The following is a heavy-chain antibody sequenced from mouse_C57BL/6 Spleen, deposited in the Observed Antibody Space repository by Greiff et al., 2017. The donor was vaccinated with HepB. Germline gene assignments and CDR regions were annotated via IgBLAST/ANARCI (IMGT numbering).Heavy chain of an antibody. J-gene: IGHJ2*01. CDR1: GYAFSSSW. D-gene: IGHD2-3*01. Sequence: QVQLKQSGPELVKPGASVKISCKASGYAFSSSWMNWVKQRPGKGLEWIGRIYPGDGDTNYNGKFKGKATLTADKSSSTAYMQLSSLTSEDSAVYFCARGDDGYGYFDYWGQGTTLTVSS. CDR3: ARGDDGYGYFDY. CDR2: IYPGDGDT. V-gene: IGHV1-82*01.